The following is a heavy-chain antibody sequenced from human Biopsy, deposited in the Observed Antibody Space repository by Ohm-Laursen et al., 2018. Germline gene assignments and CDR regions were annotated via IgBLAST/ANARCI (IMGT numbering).Heavy chain of an antibody. CDR1: GGSISSGGSY. J-gene: IGHJ6*02. CDR2: IFNSANT. Sequence: TLSLTCTVSGGSISSGGSYWSWIRQRPGKGLEWIGYIFNSANTYYNPSLKNLITISGDTSKNQFSLTLRSVTAADTAVYYCARDLPSSYYYAMDVWGQGTTVTVSS. CDR3: ARDLPSSYYYAMDV. V-gene: IGHV4-31*01.